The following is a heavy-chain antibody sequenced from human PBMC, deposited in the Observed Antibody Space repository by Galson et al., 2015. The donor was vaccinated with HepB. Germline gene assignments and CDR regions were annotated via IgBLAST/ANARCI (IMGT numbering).Heavy chain of an antibody. Sequence: CAISGDSVSSNSAAWNWIRQSPSRGLEWLGRTYYRSKWYNDYAVSVKSRITINPDTSKNQFSLQLNSVTPEDTAVYYCARAAAGSEDFWSGPRGDYYYYGMDVWGQGTTVTVSS. CDR1: GDSVSSNSAA. CDR3: ARAAAGSEDFWSGPRGDYYYYGMDV. D-gene: IGHD3-3*01. V-gene: IGHV6-1*01. CDR2: TYYRSKWYN. J-gene: IGHJ6*02.